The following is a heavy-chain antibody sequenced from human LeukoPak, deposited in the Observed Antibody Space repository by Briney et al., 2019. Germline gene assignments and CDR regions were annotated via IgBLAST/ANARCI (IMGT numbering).Heavy chain of an antibody. D-gene: IGHD6-13*01. Sequence: SETLSLTCTVSGGSISSYYWSWIRQPPGKGLEWIGYIYYSGSTNYNPSLASRVTLSLDTSKTQLSLRLASVTAADSAVYYCAREEGIAAAGALEYWGQGLLVTVSS. CDR2: IYYSGST. V-gene: IGHV4-59*01. J-gene: IGHJ4*02. CDR1: GGSISSYY. CDR3: AREEGIAAAGALEY.